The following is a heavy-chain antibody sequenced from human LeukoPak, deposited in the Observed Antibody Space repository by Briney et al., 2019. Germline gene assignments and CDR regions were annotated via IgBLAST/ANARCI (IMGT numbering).Heavy chain of an antibody. D-gene: IGHD5-18*01. J-gene: IGHJ4*02. CDR3: AKEENTAANS. CDR1: GFTFSSYG. Sequence: GGSLRLSCAASGFTFSSYGMHWVRQAPGKGLEWVAVIWYDGSNKYYADSVKGRFTISRDNSKNTLYLQINSLRAGDTAMYYCAKEENTAANSWGQGTLVTVSS. V-gene: IGHV3-30*02. CDR2: IWYDGSNK.